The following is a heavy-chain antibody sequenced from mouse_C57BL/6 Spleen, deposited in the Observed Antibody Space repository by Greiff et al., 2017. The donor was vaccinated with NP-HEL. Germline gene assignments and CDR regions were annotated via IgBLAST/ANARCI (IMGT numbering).Heavy chain of an antibody. CDR2: INPSNGGT. J-gene: IGHJ2*01. Sequence: VQLQQPGTELVKPGASVKLSCKASGYTFTSYWMHWGKQRPGQGLEWIGNINPSNGGTNYNEKFKSKATLTVDKSSSTAYMQLSSLTSEDSAVYYCAREEIRTVVAPFDYWGQGTTLTVSS. D-gene: IGHD1-1*01. V-gene: IGHV1-53*01. CDR3: AREEIRTVVAPFDY. CDR1: GYTFTSYW.